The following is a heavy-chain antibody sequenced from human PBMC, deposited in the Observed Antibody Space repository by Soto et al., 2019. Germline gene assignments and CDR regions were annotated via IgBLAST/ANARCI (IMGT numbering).Heavy chain of an antibody. Sequence: ASVKVSCKASGYTFTSYAMHWVRQAPGQRLEWMGWINAGNGNTKYSQKFQGRVTITRDTSASTAYMELSSLRSEDTAVYYCARDLGYDSSGYYWFDPWGQGTLVTVS. D-gene: IGHD3-22*01. V-gene: IGHV1-3*01. CDR1: GYTFTSYA. CDR2: INAGNGNT. CDR3: ARDLGYDSSGYYWFDP. J-gene: IGHJ5*02.